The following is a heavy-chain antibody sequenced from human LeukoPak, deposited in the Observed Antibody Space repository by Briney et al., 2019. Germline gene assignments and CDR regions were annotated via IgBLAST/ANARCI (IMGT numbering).Heavy chain of an antibody. J-gene: IGHJ4*02. CDR3: ARHYYDYVWGSYGIDY. CDR1: GYSFTSYW. D-gene: IGHD3-16*01. CDR2: IYPGDSDT. Sequence: GESLKISCKGSGYSFTSYWIGWVRQMPGKGLEWMGIIYPGDSDTRYSPSFQGQVTISADKSISTAYLRWSSLKASGTAMYYCARHYYDYVWGSYGIDYWGQGTLVTVSS. V-gene: IGHV5-51*01.